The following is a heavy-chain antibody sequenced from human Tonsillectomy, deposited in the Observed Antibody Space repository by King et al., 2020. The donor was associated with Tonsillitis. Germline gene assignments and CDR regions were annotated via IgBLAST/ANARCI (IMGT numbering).Heavy chain of an antibody. V-gene: IGHV3-53*04. CDR1: GFNVSLKY. CDR3: ASIDTTVAEPPFDF. Sequence: VQLVESGGGLVQPGGSLRLSCAASGFNVSLKYMTWVRQAPGKGLQWVSIIHSGGYTYYADSVTGRFTISRHNSNNTLFLQMNSLRTEDTAVYYCASIDTTVAEPPFDFWGQGTLVTVS. CDR2: IHSGGYT. D-gene: IGHD4-23*01. J-gene: IGHJ4*02.